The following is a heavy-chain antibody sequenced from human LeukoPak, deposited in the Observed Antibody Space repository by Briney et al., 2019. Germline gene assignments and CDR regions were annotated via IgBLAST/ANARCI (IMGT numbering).Heavy chain of an antibody. V-gene: IGHV3-23*01. CDR2: ISGSGGST. D-gene: IGHD3-22*01. CDR3: AKDLPPYYYDSSGYYSPFDY. Sequence: PGGSLRLSCAASGFTFSSYAMSWVRQAPGKGLEWVSAISGSGGSTYYADSVKGRFTISRDNSKNTLYLQMNSLRAEDTAVYYCAKDLPPYYYDSSGYYSPFDYWGQGTLVTVSS. CDR1: GFTFSSYA. J-gene: IGHJ4*02.